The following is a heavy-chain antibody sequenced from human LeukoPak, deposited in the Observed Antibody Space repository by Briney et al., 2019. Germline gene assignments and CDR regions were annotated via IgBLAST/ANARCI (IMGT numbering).Heavy chain of an antibody. CDR3: AKHSSSWALIAQFDY. CDR2: ISGSGGST. V-gene: IGHV3-23*01. CDR1: GFTFSSYA. J-gene: IGHJ4*02. Sequence: GGSLRLSCAASGFTFSSYAMSWVRQAPGKGLEWVSAISGSGGSTYYADSVKGRFTISRDDSKNTLYLQMNSLRAEDTAVYYCAKHSSSWALIAQFDYWGQGTLVTVSS. D-gene: IGHD6-6*01.